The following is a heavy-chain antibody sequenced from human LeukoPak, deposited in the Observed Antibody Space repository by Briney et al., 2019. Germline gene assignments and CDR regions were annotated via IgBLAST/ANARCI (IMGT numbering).Heavy chain of an antibody. D-gene: IGHD1-26*01. CDR2: ISPYNGNT. V-gene: IGHV1-18*01. CDR1: GYTFSNYV. Sequence: ASVKVSCKSSGYTFSNYVIAWARQAPRQGLEWMGWISPYNGNTKYSQKFQVRVTMTTDPSQSTAYMELRGLRPDDTAVYYCARGKWDLLVSAFNIWGQGTVVSVSS. J-gene: IGHJ3*02. CDR3: ARGKWDLLVSAFNI.